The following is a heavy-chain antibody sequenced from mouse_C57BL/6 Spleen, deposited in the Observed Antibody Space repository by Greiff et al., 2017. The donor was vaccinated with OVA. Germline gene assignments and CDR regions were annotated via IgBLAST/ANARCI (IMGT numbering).Heavy chain of an antibody. CDR1: GYTFTSYW. CDR3: ARGFTTVDYFDY. J-gene: IGHJ2*01. D-gene: IGHD1-1*01. CDR2: IDPSDSYT. Sequence: QVQLQQPGAELVMPGASVKLSCKASGYTFTSYWMHWVKQRPGQGLEWIGEIDPSDSYTNYNQKFKGKSTLTVDKSSSTAYMQLSSLTSEDSAVYYCARGFTTVDYFDYWGQGTTLTVSS. V-gene: IGHV1-69*01.